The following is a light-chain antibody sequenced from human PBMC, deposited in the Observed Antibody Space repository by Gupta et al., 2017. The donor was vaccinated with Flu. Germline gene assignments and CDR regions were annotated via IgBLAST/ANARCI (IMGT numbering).Light chain of an antibody. CDR3: SAWDDSLNGFWV. J-gene: IGLJ3*02. Sequence: VTISCSGSSSNIGTNPVNWYQQLPGTAPKLLTYSNNQRPSGVPDRFSGSKSGTSASLAISGLQSEDEADYYCSAWDDSLNGFWVFGGGTKLTVL. CDR2: SNN. V-gene: IGLV1-44*01. CDR1: SSNIGTNP.